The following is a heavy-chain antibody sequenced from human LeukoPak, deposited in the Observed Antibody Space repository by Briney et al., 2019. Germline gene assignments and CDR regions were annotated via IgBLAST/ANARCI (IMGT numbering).Heavy chain of an antibody. V-gene: IGHV4-39*01. CDR2: IYYSGST. CDR1: GGSISRSNYY. CDR3: VRQGTTMVSRPYFDY. Sequence: KSSETLSLTCTVSGGSISRSNYYWGWIRQPPGKGLEWNESIYYSGSTYYNPSLKSRVTISVDTSKNQFSLKLSSVTAADTAVYYCVRQGTTMVSRPYFDYWGQGTLVTVSS. D-gene: IGHD4-23*01. J-gene: IGHJ4*02.